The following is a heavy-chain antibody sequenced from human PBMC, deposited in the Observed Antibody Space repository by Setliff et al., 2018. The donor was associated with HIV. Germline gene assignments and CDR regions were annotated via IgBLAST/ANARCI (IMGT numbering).Heavy chain of an antibody. V-gene: IGHV4-30-4*01. Sequence: SETLSLTCTVSGGSISSGDYYWSWIRQSPGKGLEWIGHIYYSGRIYYNPSLKSRVTISVDTSRTQLSLKLSSVTAADTAVYYCARAEKERWLQFGDAFDIWGQGTMVTVSS. CDR3: ARAEKERWLQFGDAFDI. CDR1: GGSISSGDYY. D-gene: IGHD5-12*01. J-gene: IGHJ3*02. CDR2: IYYSGRI.